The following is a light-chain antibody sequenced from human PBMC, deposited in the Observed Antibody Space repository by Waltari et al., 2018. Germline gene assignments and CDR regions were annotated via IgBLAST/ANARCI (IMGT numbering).Light chain of an antibody. CDR1: QSVSSGY. CDR2: GAS. Sequence: EIVLTQSPGTLSLSPGERATLPCRAGQSVSSGYLAWYQQKHGQAPRLLTYGASSRATGIPDRFSGSGSGTDFTLTINRLEPEDSGVYYCQQYGSSPPLTFGGGTKVEI. V-gene: IGKV3-20*01. CDR3: QQYGSSPPLT. J-gene: IGKJ4*01.